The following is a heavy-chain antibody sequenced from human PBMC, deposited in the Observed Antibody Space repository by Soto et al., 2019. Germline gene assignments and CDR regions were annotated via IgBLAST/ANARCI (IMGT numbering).Heavy chain of an antibody. CDR1: GFTFSNYW. Sequence: EVQLVESGGGLVQPGGSLSLSCAASGFTFSNYWMTWVRQAPGKGLEWVANIKQDGSEKYYVDSVKGRSTISRDTAKNSVYLHMDSLRVEDTAVYYCARVEGGYYGSGSYGFDYWGQGSLVTVSS. D-gene: IGHD3-10*01. CDR2: IKQDGSEK. J-gene: IGHJ4*02. V-gene: IGHV3-7*01. CDR3: ARVEGGYYGSGSYGFDY.